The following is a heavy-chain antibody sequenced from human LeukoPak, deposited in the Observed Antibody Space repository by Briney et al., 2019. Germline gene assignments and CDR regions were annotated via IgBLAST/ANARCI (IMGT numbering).Heavy chain of an antibody. CDR3: AKWGCSGGSCYPFDY. CDR2: ISGGGDTT. V-gene: IGHV3-23*01. D-gene: IGHD2-15*01. CDR1: GFTFHTYA. Sequence: PGGTLRLSCAASGFTFHTYAMSWVRQAPGKGLEWVSSISGGGDTTNYADSVKGRFIISRDNSKNTLYLQMNSLRAEDTAVYYCAKWGCSGGSCYPFDYWGQGTLVTVSS. J-gene: IGHJ4*02.